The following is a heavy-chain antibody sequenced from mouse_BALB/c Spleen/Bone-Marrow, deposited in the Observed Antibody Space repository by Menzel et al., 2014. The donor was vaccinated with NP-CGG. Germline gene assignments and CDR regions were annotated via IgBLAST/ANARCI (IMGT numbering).Heavy chain of an antibody. CDR2: ISSGGSYT. CDR3: ARQTYYDYDGYFDY. D-gene: IGHD2-4*01. V-gene: IGHV5-6*02. J-gene: IGHJ2*01. Sequence: EVKLVESGGDLVKPGGSLKLSCAVSGFTFSSYGMSWVRQTPDKRLEWVATISSGGSYTYYPDSVKGRFTISRDNAKNTLYLQMSSLKSEDTAMYYCARQTYYDYDGYFDYWGQGTTLTVSS. CDR1: GFTFSSYG.